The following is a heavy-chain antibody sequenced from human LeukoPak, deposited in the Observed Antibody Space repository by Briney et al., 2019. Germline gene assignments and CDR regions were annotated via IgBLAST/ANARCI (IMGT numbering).Heavy chain of an antibody. CDR2: IIPMVGTV. V-gene: IGHV1-69*06. Sequence: SVKVSCKGSGGTFNRYPMTWVRQAPGQGLEWMGGIIPMVGTVKYAQKFQGRITITGDKSTSTVYMELSSLTSDDTALYFCARGGGWADGYSPIDFWGQGTLVTVSS. J-gene: IGHJ4*02. CDR3: ARGGGWADGYSPIDF. CDR1: GGTFNRYP. D-gene: IGHD5-24*01.